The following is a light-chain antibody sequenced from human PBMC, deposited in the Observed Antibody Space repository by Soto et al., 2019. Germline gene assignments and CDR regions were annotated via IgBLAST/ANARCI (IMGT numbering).Light chain of an antibody. CDR2: AAS. V-gene: IGKV1-39*01. CDR3: QQSYSRPPA. Sequence: DIQMTQSPSSLSASVGDRVTITCRASQNIRSYLNWYQQKPGKAPKLLIYAASSLQTGVPSRFSGSGSETDFTLTISSLQSEDCATYYCQQSYSRPPAFGQGTKVAIK. CDR1: QNIRSY. J-gene: IGKJ1*01.